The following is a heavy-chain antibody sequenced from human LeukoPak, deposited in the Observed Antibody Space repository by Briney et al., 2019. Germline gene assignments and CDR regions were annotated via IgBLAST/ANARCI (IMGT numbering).Heavy chain of an antibody. D-gene: IGHD5-18*01. CDR2: ISYDGSNK. Sequence: GGSLRLSCAASGFTFSSYAMHWVRQAPGKGLEWVAVISYDGSNKYYADSVKGRFTISRDNSKNTLYLQMSSLRAEDTAVYYCARSRPYSYGIDYWGQGALVTVSS. V-gene: IGHV3-30-3*01. CDR1: GFTFSSYA. J-gene: IGHJ4*02. CDR3: ARSRPYSYGIDY.